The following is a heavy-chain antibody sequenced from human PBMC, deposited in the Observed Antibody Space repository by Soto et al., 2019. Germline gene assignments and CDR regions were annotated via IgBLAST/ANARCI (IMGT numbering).Heavy chain of an antibody. D-gene: IGHD2-8*02. J-gene: IGHJ4*02. Sequence: PGESLKISCKGSGHSFTSYWISWVRQMPGKGLEWMGRIDPSDSYTNYSPSFQGQVTISADKSISTAYLQWSSLKASDTAMYYCARVRESTAAFDYWGQGTLVTVPQ. CDR3: ARVRESTAAFDY. CDR2: IDPSDSYT. CDR1: GHSFTSYW. V-gene: IGHV5-10-1*04.